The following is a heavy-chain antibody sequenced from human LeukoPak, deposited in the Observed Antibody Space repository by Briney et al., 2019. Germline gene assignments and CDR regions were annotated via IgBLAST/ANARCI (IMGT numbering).Heavy chain of an antibody. CDR3: ATQAFSGYGFDY. D-gene: IGHD5-12*01. V-gene: IGHV1-24*01. Sequence: ASVKVSCKVSGYTLTDLSMHWVRQAPGKGLEWMGGFDPEGGETIYAQKFQGRVTMTEDTSTDTAYMELSSLRSEDTAVYYCATQAFSGYGFDYWGQGTLVTVSS. CDR1: GYTLTDLS. CDR2: FDPEGGET. J-gene: IGHJ4*02.